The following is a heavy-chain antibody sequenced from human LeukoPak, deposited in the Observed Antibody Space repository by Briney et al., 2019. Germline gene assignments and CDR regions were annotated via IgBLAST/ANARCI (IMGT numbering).Heavy chain of an antibody. J-gene: IGHJ4*02. Sequence: GSLRLSCAASGFTLSSYWMTWVRQAPGKGLEWVANIKRDGSEKNYVDSVKGRFTISRDNAKNSLYLQMNSLRAEDTAVYYCAREPNPFDSWGQGTLVTVSS. CDR2: IKRDGSEK. CDR1: GFTLSSYW. D-gene: IGHD1-14*01. CDR3: AREPNPFDS. V-gene: IGHV3-7*01.